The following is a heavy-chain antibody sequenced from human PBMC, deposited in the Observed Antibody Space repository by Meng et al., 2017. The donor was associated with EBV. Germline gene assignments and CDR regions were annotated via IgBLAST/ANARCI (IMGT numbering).Heavy chain of an antibody. D-gene: IGHD5-12*01. V-gene: IGHV3-30-3*01. J-gene: IGHJ4*02. Sequence: QVRLVESGGGVVQPGRSLGLSCAASGFTFSSYAMHWVRQAPGKGLEWVAVISYDGSNKYYADSVKGRFTISRDNSKNTLYLQMNSLRAEDTAVYYCAGGQQWLRSPYFDYWGQGTLVTVSS. CDR3: AGGQQWLRSPYFDY. CDR1: GFTFSSYA. CDR2: ISYDGSNK.